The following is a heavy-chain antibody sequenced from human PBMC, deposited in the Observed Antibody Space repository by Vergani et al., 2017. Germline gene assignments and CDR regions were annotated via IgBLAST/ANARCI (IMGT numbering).Heavy chain of an antibody. J-gene: IGHJ6*03. V-gene: IGHV1-69*01. CDR2: IIPIFGTA. D-gene: IGHD2-15*01. CDR1: GGTFSSYA. Sequence: QVQLVQSGAEVKKPGSSVKVSCKASGGTFSSYAISWVRQAPGQGLEWMGGIIPIFGTANYAQKFQGRVPITADESTSTAYMELSSLRSEDTAVYYCARVPDIVVVVAATFSNYYYYMDVWGKGTTVTVSS. CDR3: ARVPDIVVVVAATFSNYYYYMDV.